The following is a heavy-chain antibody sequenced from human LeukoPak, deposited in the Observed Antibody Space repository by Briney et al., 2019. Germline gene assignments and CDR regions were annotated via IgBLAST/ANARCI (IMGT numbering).Heavy chain of an antibody. V-gene: IGHV3-11*06. CDR1: GFTFSDYY. J-gene: IGHJ2*01. CDR3: ARDRLLWFGELLKDWYFDL. Sequence: GGSLRLSCAASGFTFSDYYMSWIRQAPGKGLEWVSYISSSSSYTNYADSVKGRFTISRDNAKNSLYLQMNSLRAEDTAMYYCARDRLLWFGELLKDWYFDLWGRGTLVTVSS. D-gene: IGHD3-10*01. CDR2: ISSSSSYT.